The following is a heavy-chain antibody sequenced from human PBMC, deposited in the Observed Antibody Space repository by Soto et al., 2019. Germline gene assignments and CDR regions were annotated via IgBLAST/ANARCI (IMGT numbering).Heavy chain of an antibody. CDR2: ISYDGSNK. J-gene: IGHJ4*02. CDR3: AEDRGYWNYSFDY. V-gene: IGHV3-30*18. D-gene: IGHD1-7*01. Sequence: QVQLVESGGGVVQPGRSLRLSCAASGFTFSSYGMHWVRQAPGKGLEWVAVISYDGSNKYSADSVMGRFTISRDNSKNTLYLQMYSMRAEDRTVYYCAEDRGYWNYSFDYWGQGTLVTVSS. CDR1: GFTFSSYG.